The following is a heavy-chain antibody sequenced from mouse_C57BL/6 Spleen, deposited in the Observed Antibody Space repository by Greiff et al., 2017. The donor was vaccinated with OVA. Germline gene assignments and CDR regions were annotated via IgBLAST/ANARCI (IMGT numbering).Heavy chain of an antibody. CDR3: ARGREDFDY. J-gene: IGHJ2*01. CDR2: ISYDGSN. CDR1: GYSITSGYY. Sequence: VQLKQSGPGLVKPSQSLSLTCSVTGYSITSGYYWNWIRQFPGNKLEWMGYISYDGSNNYNPSLKNRISITRDTSKNQFFLKLNSVTTEDTATYYCARGREDFDYWGQGTTLTVSS. V-gene: IGHV3-6*01.